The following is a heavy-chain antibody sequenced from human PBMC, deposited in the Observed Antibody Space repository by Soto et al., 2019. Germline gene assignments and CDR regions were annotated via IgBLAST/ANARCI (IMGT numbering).Heavy chain of an antibody. CDR1: GGSISSSSYY. V-gene: IGHV4-39*01. CDR2: IYYSGST. Sequence: QLQLQESGPGLVKPSETLSLTCTVSGGSISSSSYYWGWIRQPPGKGLEWIGSIYYSGSTYYNPSLKSRVTLSVDTSKNQCSLKLSSVTAADTAVYYCATGEMATITMFDYWGQGTLVTVSS. CDR3: ATGEMATITMFDY. D-gene: IGHD5-12*01. J-gene: IGHJ4*02.